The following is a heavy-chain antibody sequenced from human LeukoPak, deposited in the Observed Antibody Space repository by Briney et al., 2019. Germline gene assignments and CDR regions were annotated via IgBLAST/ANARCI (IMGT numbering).Heavy chain of an antibody. CDR1: GFTFSDYA. CDR3: TKRGCSSTTCYSNC. CDR2: ISSGGDT. Sequence: GGSLRLSCAASGFTFSDYAMSWVRQAPGKGLEWVSAISSGGDTYYAESVKGRFTISRDNSKNTLSLQMSSLRAEDTAVYYCTKRGCSSTTCYSNCWGQGAQVTVAS. J-gene: IGHJ4*02. V-gene: IGHV3-23*01. D-gene: IGHD2-2*01.